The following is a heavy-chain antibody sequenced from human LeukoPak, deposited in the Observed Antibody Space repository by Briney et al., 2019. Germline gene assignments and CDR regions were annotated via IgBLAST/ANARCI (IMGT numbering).Heavy chain of an antibody. CDR1: GGSISSYY. CDR3: ARDSVTREMATRYDY. Sequence: SETLSLTCTVSGGSISSYYWSWIRQPPGKGLERIGYIYYSGSTNYNPSLKSRVTISVDTSKNQFSLKLSSVTAADTAVYYCARDSVTREMATRYDYWGQGTLVTVSS. D-gene: IGHD5-24*01. J-gene: IGHJ4*02. CDR2: IYYSGST. V-gene: IGHV4-59*01.